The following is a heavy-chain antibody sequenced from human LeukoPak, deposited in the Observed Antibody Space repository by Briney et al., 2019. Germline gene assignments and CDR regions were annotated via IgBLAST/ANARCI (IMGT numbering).Heavy chain of an antibody. V-gene: IGHV4-34*01. CDR1: GGSFSGYY. J-gene: IGHJ6*03. CDR2: INHSGST. D-gene: IGHD3-22*01. CDR3: ASGSYYYDSSGYYSRIYYYYMDV. Sequence: KPSETLSLTCAVYGGSFSGYYWSWIRQPPGKGLEWIGEINHSGSTNYNPSLKSRVTISVDTSKNQFSLKLSSVTAADTAVYYCASGSYYYDSSGYYSRIYYYYMDVWGKGTTVTVSS.